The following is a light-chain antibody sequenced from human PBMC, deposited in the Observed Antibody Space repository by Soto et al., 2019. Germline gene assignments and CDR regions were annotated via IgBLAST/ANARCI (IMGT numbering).Light chain of an antibody. CDR3: SSYISSSTV. CDR1: SSDVGGYNS. J-gene: IGLJ3*02. Sequence: QSALTQPASVSGSPGQSITISCTGTSSDVGGYNSVSWYQQHPGKAPKLMIFEVSNRPSGVSNRFSGSKSGNTASLTISGLQAEDEADYYCSSYISSSTVFGGGTKLTVL. CDR2: EVS. V-gene: IGLV2-14*01.